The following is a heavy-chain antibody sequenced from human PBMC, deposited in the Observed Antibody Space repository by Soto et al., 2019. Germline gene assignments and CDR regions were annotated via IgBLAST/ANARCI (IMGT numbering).Heavy chain of an antibody. CDR2: SYHSGSS. CDR1: GGSISSGGYS. CDR3: ARGIVGATRETSPFDY. J-gene: IGHJ4*02. Sequence: TLSLTCAVSGGSISSGGYSWSWIRQPPGQGLEWIGYSYHSGSSSYNPSLRSRVTISVDRSKNQFSLQLTSVTAADTAVYYCARGIVGATRETSPFDYWGQGTLVTVSS. D-gene: IGHD1-26*01. V-gene: IGHV4-30-2*01.